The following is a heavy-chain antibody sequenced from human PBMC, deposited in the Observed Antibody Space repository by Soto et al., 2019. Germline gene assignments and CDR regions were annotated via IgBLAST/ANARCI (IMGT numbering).Heavy chain of an antibody. CDR1: CGSVMAPDW. CDR2: VHISGHS. J-gene: IGHJ5*01. V-gene: IGHV4-4*02. CDR3: ARVRQGCSANNCYFDP. Sequence: SETLSLTCTLSCGSVMAPDWWNWVRQSPDKGLEWIAEVHISGHSNYNPSLRSRVSVSIDSSKNQFYLNLNSVTAADTAIYYCARVRQGCSANNCYFDPWGQGTQVTVSS. D-gene: IGHD1-1*01.